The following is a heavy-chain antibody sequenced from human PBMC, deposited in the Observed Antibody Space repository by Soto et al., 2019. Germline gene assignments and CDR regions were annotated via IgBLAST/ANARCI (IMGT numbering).Heavy chain of an antibody. Sequence: PGGSLRLSCAASGFTVSSNYMSWVRQAPGKGLEWVSVIYSGGSTYYADSVQGRFTISRDNSKNTLYLQMNSLGAEDTAVYYCARDVCSSTSCYATGVPYYGMDVWGQGTTVTVSS. D-gene: IGHD2-2*01. CDR3: ARDVCSSTSCYATGVPYYGMDV. J-gene: IGHJ6*02. CDR2: IYSGGST. CDR1: GFTVSSNY. V-gene: IGHV3-53*01.